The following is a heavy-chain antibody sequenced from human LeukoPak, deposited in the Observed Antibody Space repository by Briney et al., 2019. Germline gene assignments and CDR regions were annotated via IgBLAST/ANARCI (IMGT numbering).Heavy chain of an antibody. CDR2: IRYDGSNK. D-gene: IGHD3-3*01. Sequence: GGSLRLSCAASGFTFLSYGMHWVRQAPGKGLEWVAFIRYDGSNKYYADSVKGRFTISRDNSKNTLYLQMNSLRVEDTAVYFCAKRNYELKIFGVVRHRLNFSYMDVWGKGTTVTVSS. CDR1: GFTFLSYG. V-gene: IGHV3-30*02. J-gene: IGHJ6*03. CDR3: AKRNYELKIFGVVRHRLNFSYMDV.